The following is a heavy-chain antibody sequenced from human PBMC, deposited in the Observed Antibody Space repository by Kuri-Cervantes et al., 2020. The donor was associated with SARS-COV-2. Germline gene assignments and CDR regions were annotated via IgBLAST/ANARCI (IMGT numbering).Heavy chain of an antibody. CDR3: ARGGTGIFTWFDP. Sequence: ASVKVSCKASGYTFTGYYMHWVRQAPGQGLEWMGWINPNSGGTNYAQKFQGRVTMTRDTSTSTAYMELSRLRSDDTAVYYCARGGTGIFTWFDPWGQGTLVTVSS. CDR1: GYTFTGYY. J-gene: IGHJ5*02. CDR2: INPNSGGT. V-gene: IGHV1-2*02.